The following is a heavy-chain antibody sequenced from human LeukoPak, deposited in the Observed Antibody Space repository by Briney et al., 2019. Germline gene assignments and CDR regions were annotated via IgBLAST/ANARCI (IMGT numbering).Heavy chain of an antibody. Sequence: SVKVSCKASGGTFSSYAISWVRQAPGQGLEWVGGIIPIFGTANYAQKFQGRVTITADESTSTAYMELSSLRSEDTAVYYCARAGSGSYYIFDYWGQGTLVTVSS. D-gene: IGHD3-10*01. CDR3: ARAGSGSYYIFDY. CDR2: IIPIFGTA. V-gene: IGHV1-69*01. CDR1: GGTFSSYA. J-gene: IGHJ4*02.